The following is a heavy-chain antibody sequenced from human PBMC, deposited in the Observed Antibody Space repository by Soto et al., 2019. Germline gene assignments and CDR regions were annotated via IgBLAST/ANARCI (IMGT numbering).Heavy chain of an antibody. CDR3: AKVRRDGYNLTPAGPLDYYYGMDV. V-gene: IGHV3-30*18. Sequence: GGSLRLSCAASGFTFSSYGMHWVRQAPGKGLEWVAVISYDGSNKYYADSVKGRFTISRDNSKNTLYLQMNSLRAEDTAVYYCAKVRRDGYNLTPAGPLDYYYGMDVWGQGTTVTVSS. J-gene: IGHJ6*02. D-gene: IGHD5-12*01. CDR1: GFTFSSYG. CDR2: ISYDGSNK.